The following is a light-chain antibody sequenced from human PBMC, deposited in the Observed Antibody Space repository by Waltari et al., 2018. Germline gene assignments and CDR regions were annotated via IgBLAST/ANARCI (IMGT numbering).Light chain of an antibody. V-gene: IGLV2-8*01. CDR1: SSDVGAYNT. CDR3: SSYAGYNILL. CDR2: EVS. Sequence: QSVLTQPPSASGSRGQSVTISCTGTSSDVGAYNTVSWYQQYPGKAPKLIIYEVSQRPSGVPTRFSASKSDNTASLTVSGLQAEDEAYYYCSSYAGYNILLFGGGTRLTVL. J-gene: IGLJ2*01.